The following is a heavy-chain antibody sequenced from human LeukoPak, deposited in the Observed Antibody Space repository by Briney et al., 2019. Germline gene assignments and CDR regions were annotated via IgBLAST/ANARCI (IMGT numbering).Heavy chain of an antibody. CDR3: ARPRVGATSSFDY. V-gene: IGHV1-2*02. Sequence: ASVKVSYKASGYTFTGYYMHWVRQAPGQGLEWMGWINPNSGGTNYAQKFQGRVTMTRDTSISTAYMELSRLRSDDTAVYYCARPRVGATSSFDYWGQGTLVTVSS. J-gene: IGHJ4*02. CDR1: GYTFTGYY. CDR2: INPNSGGT. D-gene: IGHD1-26*01.